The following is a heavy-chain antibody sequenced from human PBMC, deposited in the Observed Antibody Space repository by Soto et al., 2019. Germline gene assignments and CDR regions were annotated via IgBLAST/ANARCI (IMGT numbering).Heavy chain of an antibody. D-gene: IGHD1-26*01. J-gene: IGHJ6*02. Sequence: QVQLVQSGAEVKKPGSSVKVSCKASGGSFRTYTTSWVRQAHGQGLEWVGGIIPILGTVNYAQKFRGRVTITADESTSTAYMELRNLRSEDTAVYYCTRDRGGTRLYYAIAVWGQGTTVTVSS. CDR3: TRDRGGTRLYYAIAV. CDR1: GGSFRTYT. V-gene: IGHV1-69*01. CDR2: IIPILGTV.